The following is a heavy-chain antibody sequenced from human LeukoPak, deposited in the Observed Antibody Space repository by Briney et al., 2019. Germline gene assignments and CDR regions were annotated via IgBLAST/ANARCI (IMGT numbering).Heavy chain of an antibody. D-gene: IGHD6-13*01. CDR1: GFTFSSYG. CDR2: IWYDGSNK. CDR3: ASMSIRGYSSSRTVGAFDI. Sequence: GGSLRLSCAASGFTFSSYGMHWVRQAPGKGLEWVAVIWYDGSNKYYADSVKGRFTISRDNSKNTLYLQMNSLRAEDTAVYYCASMSIRGYSSSRTVGAFDIWGQGTMVTVSS. V-gene: IGHV3-33*01. J-gene: IGHJ3*02.